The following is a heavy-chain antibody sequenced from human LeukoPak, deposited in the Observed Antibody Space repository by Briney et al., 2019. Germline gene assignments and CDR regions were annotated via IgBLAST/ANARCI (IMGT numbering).Heavy chain of an antibody. V-gene: IGHV4-34*01. D-gene: IGHD2-2*01. CDR3: ARATPGYCSSTSCYPGELDY. Sequence: PSETLSLTCAVYGGSFSGYYWSWIRQPPGKGLEWIGEINHSGSTNYNPSLKSRVTISVDTSKNQFSLKLSSVTAADTAVYYCARATPGYCSSTSCYPGELDYWGQRTLVTVSS. CDR1: GGSFSGYY. J-gene: IGHJ4*02. CDR2: INHSGST.